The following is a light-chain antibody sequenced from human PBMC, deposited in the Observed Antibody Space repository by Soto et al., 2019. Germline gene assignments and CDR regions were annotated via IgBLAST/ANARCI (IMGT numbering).Light chain of an antibody. CDR2: AAS. Sequence: DIQMTQSPSSLSASVGDRVTITCRASQSISSYLNWYQQKPGKAPKLLIYAASSLQSGVPSRFSGIASSTDFTLTISSLQPEDFATYYCQQSYSTPYTFGQGTKLEIK. CDR1: QSISSY. J-gene: IGKJ2*01. V-gene: IGKV1-39*01. CDR3: QQSYSTPYT.